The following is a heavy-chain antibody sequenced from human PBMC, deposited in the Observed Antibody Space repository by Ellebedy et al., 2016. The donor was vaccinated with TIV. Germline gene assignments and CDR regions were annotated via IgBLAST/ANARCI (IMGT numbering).Heavy chain of an antibody. CDR2: IYYSGST. Sequence: SETLSLSXTVSGGSISSYYWSWIRQPPGKGLEWIGYIYYSGSTNYNPSLKSRVTISVDTSKSQFSLRLNSVTAADTAMYFCARHLYFEDAGFDPWGQGTLVTVSS. CDR1: GGSISSYY. D-gene: IGHD3-9*01. V-gene: IGHV4-59*01. J-gene: IGHJ5*02. CDR3: ARHLYFEDAGFDP.